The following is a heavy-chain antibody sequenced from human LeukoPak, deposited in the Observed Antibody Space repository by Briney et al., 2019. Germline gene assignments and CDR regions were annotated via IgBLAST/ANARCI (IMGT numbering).Heavy chain of an antibody. V-gene: IGHV4-34*01. D-gene: IGHD1-26*01. CDR2: INHSGST. CDR3: ARHYRYSGSYYTRAFVI. J-gene: IGHJ3*02. CDR1: GGSFSGYY. Sequence: PSETLSLTCAVYGGSFSGYYWSWIRQPPGKGLEWIGEINHSGSTNYNPSLKSRVTISVDTSKNQFSLKLSSVTAADTAVYYCARHYRYSGSYYTRAFVIWGQGTMVTVSS.